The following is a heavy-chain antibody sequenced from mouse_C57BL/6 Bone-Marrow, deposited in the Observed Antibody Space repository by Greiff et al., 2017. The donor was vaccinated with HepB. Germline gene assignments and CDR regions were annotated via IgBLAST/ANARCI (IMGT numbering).Heavy chain of an antibody. CDR2: IHPNSGST. J-gene: IGHJ3*01. CDR1: GYTFTSYW. CDR3: AYSNYSAWFAY. D-gene: IGHD2-5*01. Sequence: VQLQQPGAELVKPGASVKLSCKASGYTFTSYWMHWVKQRPGQGLEWIGMIHPNSGSTNYNEKFKSKATLTVDKSSSTAYMQLSSLASEDSAVYYCAYSNYSAWFAYWGQGTLVTVSA. V-gene: IGHV1-64*01.